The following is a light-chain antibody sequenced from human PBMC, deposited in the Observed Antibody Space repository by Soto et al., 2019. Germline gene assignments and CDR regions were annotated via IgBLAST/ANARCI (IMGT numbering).Light chain of an antibody. CDR1: QSVSSN. CDR3: QQYNNWPDT. V-gene: IGKV3-15*01. Sequence: IVMTQSPSTLSVSPGERATLSCRASQSVSSNLAWYQQKPGQAPRLLIYGASTRATGIPARFSGSGSGTEFTLTISSLQSEDFAVYYCQQYNNWPDTFGQGTKVDIK. CDR2: GAS. J-gene: IGKJ1*01.